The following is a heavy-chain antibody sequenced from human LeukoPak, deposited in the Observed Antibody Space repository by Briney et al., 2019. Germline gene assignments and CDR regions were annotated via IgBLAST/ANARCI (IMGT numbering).Heavy chain of an antibody. V-gene: IGHV3-21*01. J-gene: IGHJ4*02. CDR3: ARDPNDYGDLREGY. Sequence: GGSLRLSCAASGFTFSSYCMNWVRQAPGKGLECVSSIRSSSSCIYCADSVEGRFTFSRDKAKNSLYLQMNSLRAEDTAVYYCARDPNDYGDLREGYWGQGTLVTVSS. CDR2: IRSSSSCI. D-gene: IGHD4-17*01. CDR1: GFTFSSYC.